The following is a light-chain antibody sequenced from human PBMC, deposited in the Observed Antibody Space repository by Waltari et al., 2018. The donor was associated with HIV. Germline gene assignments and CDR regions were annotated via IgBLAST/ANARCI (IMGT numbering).Light chain of an antibody. CDR2: YDD. CDR3: AAWDDSLNGYV. Sequence: QSVLTQPPSVSEAPRQRVTIPCSGSSSNIGNNAVNWYQQVPGKPPKRLIYYDDLLSSGVSDRFSASKSGTSASLAIRGLQSEDEADYYCAAWDDSLNGYVFGSGTKVTVL. J-gene: IGLJ1*01. CDR1: SSNIGNNA. V-gene: IGLV1-36*01.